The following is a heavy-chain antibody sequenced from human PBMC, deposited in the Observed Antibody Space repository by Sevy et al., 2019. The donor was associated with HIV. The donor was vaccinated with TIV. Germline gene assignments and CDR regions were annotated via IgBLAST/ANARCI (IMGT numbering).Heavy chain of an antibody. Sequence: GGCVRRSCAASGFSFSNYAMGWVRQTPGKGLEWFSAITDGGGDTYHADSVKGRLTSCKNNSNNVWFLQMNSLRANDTALYYCAKGSAASGPYYFDNWGHGTLVTVSS. CDR2: ITDGGGDT. D-gene: IGHD2-2*01. CDR1: GFSFSNYA. CDR3: AKGSAASGPYYFDN. V-gene: IGHV3-23*01. J-gene: IGHJ4*01.